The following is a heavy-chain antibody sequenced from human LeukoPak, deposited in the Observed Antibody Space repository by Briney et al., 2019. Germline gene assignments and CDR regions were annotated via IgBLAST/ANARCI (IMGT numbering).Heavy chain of an antibody. CDR3: ARTNRYFDWLLFFDY. CDR1: GGTFTSYA. D-gene: IGHD3-9*01. Sequence: SVKVSCKASGGTFTSYAISWVRQAPGQGLEWMGGITPIFGTANYAQKFQGRATITADKSTSTAYMELSSLRSEDTAVYYCARTNRYFDWLLFFDYWGQGTLVTVSS. V-gene: IGHV1-69*06. CDR2: ITPIFGTA. J-gene: IGHJ4*02.